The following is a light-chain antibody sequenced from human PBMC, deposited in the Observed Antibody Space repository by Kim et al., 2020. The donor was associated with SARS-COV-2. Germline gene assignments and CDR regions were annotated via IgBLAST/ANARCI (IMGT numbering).Light chain of an antibody. CDR1: RRDIGDYNF. V-gene: IGLV2-14*03. J-gene: IGLJ3*02. CDR2: DVS. CDR3: TSYTSSSAWV. Sequence: QSFTISCTGTRRDIGDYNFVSWYQQHPGNAPRLMLYDVSKRPSGVSSRFSGSKSGNTASLTISGLQAADEADYYCTSYTSSSAWVFGGGTQLTVL.